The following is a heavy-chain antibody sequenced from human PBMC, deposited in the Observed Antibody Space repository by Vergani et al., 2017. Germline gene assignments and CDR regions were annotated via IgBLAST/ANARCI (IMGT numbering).Heavy chain of an antibody. CDR1: ESSFISNE. Sequence: VQLVQSGAEVKKPGESLKISCKYSESSFISNEIAWVRQMSGKGLQWMGNINPIDSKIAYSPSFQGQAIMSLDKSITTAYLQWRSLKASDTAIYYCARHVPCGDGACFHFDYWGQGTQVTVSS. V-gene: IGHV5-51*01. J-gene: IGHJ4*02. D-gene: IGHD2-21*01. CDR2: INPIDSKI. CDR3: ARHVPCGDGACFHFDY.